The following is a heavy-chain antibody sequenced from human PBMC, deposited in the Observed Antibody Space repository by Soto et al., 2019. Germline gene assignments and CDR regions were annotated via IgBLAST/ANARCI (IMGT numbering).Heavy chain of an antibody. CDR1: GYTFTSYG. Sequence: SVKVYCKSSGYTFTSYGISWVRQAPGQGLEWMGWISAYNGNTNYAQKLQGRVTMTTDTSTSTAYMELRSLRSDDTAVYYCARVLGGYDYGLFDYWGQGTLVTVSS. CDR2: ISAYNGNT. D-gene: IGHD5-12*01. J-gene: IGHJ4*02. CDR3: ARVLGGYDYGLFDY. V-gene: IGHV1-18*04.